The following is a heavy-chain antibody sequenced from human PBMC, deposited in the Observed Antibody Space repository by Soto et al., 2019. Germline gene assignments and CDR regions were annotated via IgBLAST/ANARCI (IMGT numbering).Heavy chain of an antibody. Sequence: ASVKVSCKASGGTFSSYAISWVRQAPGQGLEWMGGIIPTFGTANYAQKFQGRVTITADESTSTAYMELSSLRSEDTAVYYCAGATAALHYYYYGMDVWGQGTTVTVSS. CDR1: GGTFSSYA. CDR2: IIPTFGTA. V-gene: IGHV1-69*13. J-gene: IGHJ6*02. CDR3: AGATAALHYYYYGMDV. D-gene: IGHD4-4*01.